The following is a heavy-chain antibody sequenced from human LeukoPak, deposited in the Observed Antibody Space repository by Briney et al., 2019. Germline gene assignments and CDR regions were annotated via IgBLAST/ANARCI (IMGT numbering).Heavy chain of an antibody. CDR1: GGSISRGGYS. Sequence: PSETLSLTCAVSGGSISRGGYSWSWIRQPPGKGLEWIGYFYYSGSTYYNPSLKSRVTISLDTSKNQLSLKLSSVTAADTAVYYCARAYYDYVWGSYRYTEWYFDYWGQGTLVTVSS. J-gene: IGHJ4*02. D-gene: IGHD3-16*02. V-gene: IGHV4-30-4*07. CDR2: FYYSGST. CDR3: ARAYYDYVWGSYRYTEWYFDY.